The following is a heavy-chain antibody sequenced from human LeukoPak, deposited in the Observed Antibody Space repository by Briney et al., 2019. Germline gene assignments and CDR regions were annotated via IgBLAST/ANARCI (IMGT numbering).Heavy chain of an antibody. D-gene: IGHD3-3*01. CDR3: ARGTGIYYDFWNTNFDY. J-gene: IGHJ4*02. V-gene: IGHV1-2*02. Sequence: ASVKVSCKASGYTFTGYYMHWVRQAPGQGLEWMGWINPNSGGTNYAQKFQGRVTMTRDTSISTAYMELSRLRSDDTAVYYCARGTGIYYDFWNTNFDYWGQGTLVTVSS. CDR2: INPNSGGT. CDR1: GYTFTGYY.